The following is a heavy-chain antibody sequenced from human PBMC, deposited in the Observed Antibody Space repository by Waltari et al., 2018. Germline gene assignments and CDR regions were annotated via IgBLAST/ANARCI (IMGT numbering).Heavy chain of an antibody. CDR2: IIPIFGTA. Sequence: QVQLVQSGAEVKKPGSSVKVSCKASGGTFSSYAISWVRQAPGQWLEWMGGIIPIFGTANYAQKFQGRVTITADKSTSTAYMELSSLRSEDTAVYYCAIVQSGITMVRGVFGAFDIWGQGTMVTVSS. J-gene: IGHJ3*02. CDR3: AIVQSGITMVRGVFGAFDI. CDR1: GGTFSSYA. D-gene: IGHD3-10*01. V-gene: IGHV1-69*14.